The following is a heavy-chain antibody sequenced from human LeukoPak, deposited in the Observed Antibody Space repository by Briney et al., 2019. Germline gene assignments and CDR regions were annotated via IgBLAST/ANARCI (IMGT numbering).Heavy chain of an antibody. V-gene: IGHV4-39*07. CDR2: IYYSGST. CDR1: GGSISSSSYY. J-gene: IGHJ5*02. Sequence: SETLSLTCTVSGGSISSSSYYWGWIRQPPGKGLEWIGSIYYSGSTYYNPSLKSRVTISVDTSKNQFSLKLSSVTAADTAVYYCARDERPEVTYYDFWSGYARVTNWFDPWGQGTLVTVSS. CDR3: ARDERPEVTYYDFWSGYARVTNWFDP. D-gene: IGHD3-3*01.